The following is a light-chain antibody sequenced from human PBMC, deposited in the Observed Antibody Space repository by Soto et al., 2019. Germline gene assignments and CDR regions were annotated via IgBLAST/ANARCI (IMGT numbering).Light chain of an antibody. V-gene: IGKV4-1*01. CDR3: QQYYSTPWT. Sequence: DIVMTQSADSLAVSLGERATINCKSSQSVFSNSNNKKYLAWYQQKQGQPPKLLIHWASIRESGVPDRFSGSGSGTDFTLTINSLQAEDVAVYYCQQYYSTPWTFGQGTKVEIK. J-gene: IGKJ1*01. CDR1: QSVFSNSNNKKY. CDR2: WAS.